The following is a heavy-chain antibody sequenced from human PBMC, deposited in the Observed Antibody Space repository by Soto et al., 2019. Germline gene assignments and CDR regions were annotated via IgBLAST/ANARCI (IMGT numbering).Heavy chain of an antibody. Sequence: GGSLRLSCAGSGFTFSRYSMNWVRQAPGKGLEWISYISGSDNNIYYADSVKGRFTISRDNAKNSLYLQMNSLRDEDTAVYYCARRGYCGSASCYGGVYFDFWGQGTLVTVSS. CDR1: GFTFSRYS. D-gene: IGHD2-2*01. J-gene: IGHJ4*02. V-gene: IGHV3-48*02. CDR2: ISGSDNNI. CDR3: ARRGYCGSASCYGGVYFDF.